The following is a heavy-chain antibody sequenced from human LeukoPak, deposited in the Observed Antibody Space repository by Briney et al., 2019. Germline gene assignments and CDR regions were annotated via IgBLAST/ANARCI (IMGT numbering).Heavy chain of an antibody. CDR3: ARMDSGGYGTYFDY. D-gene: IGHD5-12*01. V-gene: IGHV4-39*07. CDR2: IYYSGRA. J-gene: IGHJ4*02. Sequence: SETLSLTCNVSSDTIGGSSYYWGWIRQPPGTGLEFLVRIYYSGRAYYNSSLKSRVTMSVDTSKNQFSLKLSSVTAVDTAVYYCARMDSGGYGTYFDYWGQGTLVTVSS. CDR1: SDTIGGSSYY.